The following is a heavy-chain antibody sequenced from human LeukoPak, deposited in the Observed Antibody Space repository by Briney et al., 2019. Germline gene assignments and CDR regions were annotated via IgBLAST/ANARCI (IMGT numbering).Heavy chain of an antibody. Sequence: PGGSLRLSCAASGFTFSNYWMSWVRQAPGKGLEWVANIKQDGSEKYYVDSVKGRFTISRDNAKNSLYLQMNSLRAEDTAVYYCARARIQLWLLEFDYWGQGTLVTVSS. J-gene: IGHJ4*02. CDR1: GFTFSNYW. CDR2: IKQDGSEK. CDR3: ARARIQLWLLEFDY. D-gene: IGHD5-18*01. V-gene: IGHV3-7*01.